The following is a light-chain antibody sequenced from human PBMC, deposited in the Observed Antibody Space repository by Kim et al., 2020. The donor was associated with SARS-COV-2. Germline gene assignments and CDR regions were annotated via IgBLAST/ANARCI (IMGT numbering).Light chain of an antibody. CDR2: DVS. V-gene: IGLV2-14*01. Sequence: QSALTQPASVSESPGQSITISCTGTSSDVGGYNYVSWYQQHPGKAPKLMIYDVSKRPSGVSNRFSGSKSGNTASLTISGLQAEDEADYYCSSYTSSYVFGTGTKVTVL. CDR3: SSYTSSYV. CDR1: SSDVGGYNY. J-gene: IGLJ1*01.